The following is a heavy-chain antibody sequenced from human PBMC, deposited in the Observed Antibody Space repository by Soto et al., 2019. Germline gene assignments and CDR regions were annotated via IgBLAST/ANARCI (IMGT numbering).Heavy chain of an antibody. J-gene: IGHJ3*02. D-gene: IGHD3-10*01. CDR3: LSPRAGKSPPLDAFDI. Sequence: SDTLSLTCTVSGDSLNSGNYYWGWLRQPPGKGLEWIVSMYYTGSTYYNPSLKSRVTISVDTSKNQFSLKLSSVTAADTAVYYCLSPRAGKSPPLDAFDIWGQGTMVTVSS. V-gene: IGHV4-39*01. CDR2: MYYTGST. CDR1: GDSLNSGNYY.